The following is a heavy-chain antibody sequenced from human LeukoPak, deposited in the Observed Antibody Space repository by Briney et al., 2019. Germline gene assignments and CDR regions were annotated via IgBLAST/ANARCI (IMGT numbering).Heavy chain of an antibody. J-gene: IGHJ3*02. D-gene: IGHD4-17*01. CDR3: ARDSDYGAPHAFDI. CDR2: IYHSGST. Sequence: SETLSLTCAVSGGSISSGGYSWSWIRQPPGKGLEWIGYIYHSGSTYYNPSLKSRVTISVDTSKDQFSLKLSSVTAADTAVYYCARDSDYGAPHAFDIWGQGTMVTVSS. CDR1: GGSISSGGYS. V-gene: IGHV4-30-2*05.